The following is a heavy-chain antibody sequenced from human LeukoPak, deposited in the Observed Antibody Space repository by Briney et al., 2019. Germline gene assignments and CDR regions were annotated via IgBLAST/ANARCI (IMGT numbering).Heavy chain of an antibody. CDR1: GFTFSSYS. V-gene: IGHV3-21*01. CDR2: ISSSSSYI. D-gene: IGHD3-22*01. Sequence: GGSLRLSCAASGFTFSSYSMNWVRQAPGKGLEWVSSISSSSSYIYYADSVKGRFTISRDNAKNSLYLQMNSLRAEDTAVYYCARVGSHDSSGPYYFDYWGQGTLVTVSS. CDR3: ARVGSHDSSGPYYFDY. J-gene: IGHJ4*02.